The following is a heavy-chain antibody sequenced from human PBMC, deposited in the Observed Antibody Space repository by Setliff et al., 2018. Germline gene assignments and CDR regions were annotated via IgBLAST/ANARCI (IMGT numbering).Heavy chain of an antibody. V-gene: IGHV4-4*07. CDR2: IYIGGSA. CDR3: AREQWLDPPGYYYMDV. CDR1: GGSISSYC. Sequence: PSETLSLTCTVSGGSISSYCWSWIRQPAGKGLEWIGHIYIGGSANYNPSLKSRVTMSIDTSKNQFSLKLNSVTAADMAVYYCAREQWLDPPGYYYMDVWAKGTTVTVSS. D-gene: IGHD6-19*01. J-gene: IGHJ6*03.